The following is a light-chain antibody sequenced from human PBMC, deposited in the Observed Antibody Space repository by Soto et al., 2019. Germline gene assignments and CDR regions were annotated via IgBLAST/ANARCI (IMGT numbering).Light chain of an antibody. Sequence: VLTQPPSVSGAPGQRVTISCTGSSSNIGAGYDVHWYQQRPGTGPKLLIFGNINRPSGVPDRFSGSKSGTSASLAITGLQAEDEGDYYCQSYDSTLSDRYVFGTGTKVTVL. CDR3: QSYDSTLSDRYV. V-gene: IGLV1-40*01. CDR2: GNI. CDR1: SSNIGAGYD. J-gene: IGLJ1*01.